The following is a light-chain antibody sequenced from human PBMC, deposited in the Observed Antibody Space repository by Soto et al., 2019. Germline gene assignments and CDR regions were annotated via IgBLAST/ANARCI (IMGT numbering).Light chain of an antibody. CDR1: SNDVGRYNL. J-gene: IGLJ3*02. CDR2: EAT. Sequence: QSVLTQPASLSGSPEQSITISCTGTSNDVGRYNLVSWYQQHPGKAPKVMIYEATKRPSGVSNRFSGSKSGNTASLTISGLQAEDEADYYCCAYAGSGTVVFGGGTKLTVL. V-gene: IGLV2-23*01. CDR3: CAYAGSGTVV.